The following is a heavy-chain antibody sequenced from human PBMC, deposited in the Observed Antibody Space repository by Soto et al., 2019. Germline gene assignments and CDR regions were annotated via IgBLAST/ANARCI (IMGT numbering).Heavy chain of an antibody. D-gene: IGHD1-26*01. Sequence: QVQLQESGPGLVKPSETLSLTCTVSGGSISSYYWSWIRQPAGKGLEWIGRIYTSGSTNYNPSLKSRVTMAVDTSKHQFSLKLSSVTAADTAVYYCARVVVGATMAWFDPWGQGTLVTVSS. J-gene: IGHJ5*02. CDR2: IYTSGST. CDR3: ARVVVGATMAWFDP. CDR1: GGSISSYY. V-gene: IGHV4-4*07.